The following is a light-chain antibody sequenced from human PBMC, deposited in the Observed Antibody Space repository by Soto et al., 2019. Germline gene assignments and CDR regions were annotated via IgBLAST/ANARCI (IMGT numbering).Light chain of an antibody. V-gene: IGKV3-20*01. CDR1: QSVPRSY. J-gene: IGKJ1*01. Sequence: ELVLTQSPGTLSLSPGERAPLSCRASQSVPRSYLAWYQQKPGQAHRLLIYGAYSRATGIQDRFSGSGSGTDFTLTIRRLEPEEFAVYYCQQYGGSPRTVGQGTKVDI. CDR3: QQYGGSPRT. CDR2: GAY.